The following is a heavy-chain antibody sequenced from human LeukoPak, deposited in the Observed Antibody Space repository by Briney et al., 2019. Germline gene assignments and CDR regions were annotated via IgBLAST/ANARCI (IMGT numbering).Heavy chain of an antibody. D-gene: IGHD3-9*01. Sequence: GGSLRLSCAASGFTFDDYAMHWVRQAPGKGLEWVSGISWNSGSIGYADSVKGRFTISRDNAKNSLYLQMNSLRAEDMALYYCAKDRKYDMLTGSFDYWGQGTLVTVSS. CDR2: ISWNSGSI. V-gene: IGHV3-9*03. CDR3: AKDRKYDMLTGSFDY. CDR1: GFTFDDYA. J-gene: IGHJ4*02.